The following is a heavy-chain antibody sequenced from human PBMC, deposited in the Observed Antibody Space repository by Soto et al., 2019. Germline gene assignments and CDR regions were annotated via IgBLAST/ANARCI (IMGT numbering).Heavy chain of an antibody. CDR3: AAVSRYFAWLHYSRLRWFDP. CDR2: IVVGSGNT. D-gene: IGHD3-9*01. Sequence: VMVSCNASAFPFTSSALQWVRQARGQRLEWIGWIVVGSGNTNYAQKFQERVTITRDMSTSTAYMELSSLRSEDTAVYYCAAVSRYFAWLHYSRLRWFDPWGQGTLVTVPS. J-gene: IGHJ5*02. V-gene: IGHV1-58*01. CDR1: AFPFTSSA.